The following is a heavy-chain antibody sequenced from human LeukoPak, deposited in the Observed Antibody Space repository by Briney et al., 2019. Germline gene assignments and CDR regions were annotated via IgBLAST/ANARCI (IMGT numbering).Heavy chain of an antibody. CDR3: AKGRRKLSGSYYRDAFDI. V-gene: IGHV3-23*01. D-gene: IGHD1-26*01. CDR2: ISGSGGST. Sequence: PGGSLRLSCAASGFTFSSYAMSWVRLAPGKGLEWVSAISGSGGSTYYADSVKGRFTISRDNSKNTLYLQMNSLRAEDTAVYYCAKGRRKLSGSYYRDAFDIWGQGTMVTVSS. J-gene: IGHJ3*02. CDR1: GFTFSSYA.